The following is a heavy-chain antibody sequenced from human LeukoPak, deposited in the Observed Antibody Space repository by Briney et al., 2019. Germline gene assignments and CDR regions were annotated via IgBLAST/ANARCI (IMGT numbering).Heavy chain of an antibody. V-gene: IGHV1-3*01. D-gene: IGHD5-12*01. CDR2: INAGNGNT. Sequence: ASVKVSCKASGYTFTSYAMHWVRQAPGQRLEWMGWINAGNGNTKYSQKFQGRVTITRDTSASTAYMELSSLRSEDTAVYYCAREGPGSGYDPDAFDIWGQGTMVTVSS. CDR3: AREGPGSGYDPDAFDI. CDR1: GYTFTSYA. J-gene: IGHJ3*02.